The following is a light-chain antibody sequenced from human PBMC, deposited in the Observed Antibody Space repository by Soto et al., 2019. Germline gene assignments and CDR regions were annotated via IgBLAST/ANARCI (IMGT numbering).Light chain of an antibody. CDR1: QSVLYSSNNKNY. Sequence: DIVMTQSPDSLAVSLGERATINCKSSQSVLYSSNNKNYLAWYQQKPGQPPKALIYWASTRESGVPVRFSGSGSGTDFTLTISSLQAEDVAVYYCQQYYTTPWTFGQGTKVEIK. V-gene: IGKV4-1*01. J-gene: IGKJ1*01. CDR2: WAS. CDR3: QQYYTTPWT.